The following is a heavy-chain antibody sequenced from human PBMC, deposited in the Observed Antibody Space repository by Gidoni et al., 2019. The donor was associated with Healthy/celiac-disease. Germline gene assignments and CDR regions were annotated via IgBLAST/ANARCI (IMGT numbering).Heavy chain of an antibody. CDR3: ARGVSRQGDYYFDY. V-gene: IGHV4-4*07. Sequence: QVQLQESGPGLVKPSETLSLTCTCPGGSVSSYYWSWIRQPAGKGLEWIGRIYTSGSTNYNPSLKSRVTMSVDTSKNQFSLKLSSVTAADKAVYYCARGVSRQGDYYFDYWGQGTLVTVSS. D-gene: IGHD3-16*01. CDR2: IYTSGST. J-gene: IGHJ4*02. CDR1: GGSVSSYY.